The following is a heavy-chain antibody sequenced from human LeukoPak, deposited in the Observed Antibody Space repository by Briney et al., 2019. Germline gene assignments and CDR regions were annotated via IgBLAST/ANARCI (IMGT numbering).Heavy chain of an antibody. J-gene: IGHJ5*02. D-gene: IGHD6-19*01. CDR1: GYTFTSYG. CDR2: ISAYNGNT. Sequence: GASVKVSCKASGYTFTSYGISWVRQAPGQGLEWMGWISAYNGNTNYAQKLQGRVTMTTDTSTSTAYIELRSLRSDDTAVYYCAISSGWPSVWFDPWGQGTLVTVSS. V-gene: IGHV1-18*01. CDR3: AISSGWPSVWFDP.